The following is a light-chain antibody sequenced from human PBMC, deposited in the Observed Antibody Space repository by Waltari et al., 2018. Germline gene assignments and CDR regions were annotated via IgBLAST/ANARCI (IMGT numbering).Light chain of an antibody. J-gene: IGLJ2*01. CDR2: DFF. CDR1: SSDVGGFNF. CDR3: SSYTASPPHVV. V-gene: IGLV2-14*03. Sequence: QSALTQPASVSGSPGQSISISCTGISSDVGGFNFVSWYQQHPGKTPNLMIYDFFNRPSGGSPCCFGSKSATAASRAISGLQDEDEAVYYCSSYTASPPHVVFGGGTKVTVL.